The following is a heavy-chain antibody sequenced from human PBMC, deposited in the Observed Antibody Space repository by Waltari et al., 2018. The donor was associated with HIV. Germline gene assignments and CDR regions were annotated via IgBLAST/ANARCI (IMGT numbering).Heavy chain of an antibody. Sequence: EVHLVESGGDLVKPGGSLRVSCTVPGFTFINAWMSWVRQAPGKGLEWLGRIKSKNDGGTIDYAAPVKDRFTILRDDSKHTLYLEMSSLKIEDTGIYYCVTDAVAVPLDTAYWGQGTLVTVSS. CDR1: GFTFINAW. CDR2: IKSKNDGGTI. CDR3: VTDAVAVPLDTAY. V-gene: IGHV3-15*01. J-gene: IGHJ4*02. D-gene: IGHD2-21*01.